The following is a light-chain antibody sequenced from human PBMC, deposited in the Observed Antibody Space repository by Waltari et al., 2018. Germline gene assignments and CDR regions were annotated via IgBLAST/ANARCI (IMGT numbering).Light chain of an antibody. CDR2: GAA. V-gene: IGKV3-20*01. Sequence: VLSQSPGTLSLSPGESAPLSCRTSQSLTTRYLAWYQQKPGQAPRLVIYGAATRAAGIPDRFSGSGSGTDFTLTISRLEPEDFAVYYCQQYGSSIMYTFGQGTKLEIK. CDR3: QQYGSSIMYT. CDR1: QSLTTRY. J-gene: IGKJ2*01.